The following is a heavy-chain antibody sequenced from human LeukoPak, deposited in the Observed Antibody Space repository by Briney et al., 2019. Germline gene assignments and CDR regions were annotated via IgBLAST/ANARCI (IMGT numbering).Heavy chain of an antibody. V-gene: IGHV4-59*01. CDR1: GGSISSYY. D-gene: IGHD5-24*01. CDR2: IYYNGGT. J-gene: IGHJ3*02. CDR3: ARVRAQRWLQSLAAFDI. Sequence: PSETLSLTCTVYGGSISSYYWSWIRQPPGKGLEWIGYIYYNGGTNYNPSLRSRVTISVDTSKNHFSLRLSSVTAADTAMYYCARVRAQRWLQSLAAFDIWGQGTMVTVSS.